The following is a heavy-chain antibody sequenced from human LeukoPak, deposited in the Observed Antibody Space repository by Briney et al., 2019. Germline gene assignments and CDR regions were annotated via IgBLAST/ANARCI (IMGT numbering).Heavy chain of an antibody. CDR2: IYSGGST. CDR3: ARNGQFGVVDY. D-gene: IGHD3-3*01. V-gene: IGHV3-53*01. J-gene: IGHJ4*02. Sequence: GGSLRLSCAASGFTVSSNYMSWVRQAPGKGLEWGSVIYSGGSTYYADSVRGRFTISRDNSKNTLYLQMNSLRAEDTAVYYCARNGQFGVVDYWGQGTLVTVSS. CDR1: GFTVSSNY.